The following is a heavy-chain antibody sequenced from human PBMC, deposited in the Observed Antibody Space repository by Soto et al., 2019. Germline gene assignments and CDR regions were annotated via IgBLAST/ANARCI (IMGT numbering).Heavy chain of an antibody. Sequence: GESLKISCKGSGYSCTSYWISWVRQMPGKGLEWMGRIDPSDSYTNYSPSFQGHVTISADKSISTAYLQWSSLKASDTAMYYCAMSSSGYYSPFDYWGQGTLVTVSS. CDR3: AMSSSGYYSPFDY. V-gene: IGHV5-10-1*01. D-gene: IGHD3-22*01. J-gene: IGHJ4*02. CDR2: IDPSDSYT. CDR1: GYSCTSYW.